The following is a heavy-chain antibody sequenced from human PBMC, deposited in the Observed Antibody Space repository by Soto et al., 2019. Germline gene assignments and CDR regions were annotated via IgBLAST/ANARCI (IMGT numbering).Heavy chain of an antibody. D-gene: IGHD1-7*01. CDR2: TYYRSKWYN. CDR1: GDSVSSNSAA. Sequence: PSQTLSLTCAISGDSVSSNSAAWNWIRQSPSRGLEWLGRTYYRSKWYNDYAVSVKSRITINPDTSKNQFSLQLNSVTPEDTAVYYCARLWGITGTTWYYYGMDVWGQGTTVTVSS. CDR3: ARLWGITGTTWYYYGMDV. V-gene: IGHV6-1*01. J-gene: IGHJ6*02.